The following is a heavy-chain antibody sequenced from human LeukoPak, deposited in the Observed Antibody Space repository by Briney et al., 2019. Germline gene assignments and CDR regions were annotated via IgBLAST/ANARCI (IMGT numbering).Heavy chain of an antibody. J-gene: IGHJ1*01. CDR1: GFTFGSYG. CDR3: AIMHGYYDGSGYWVQ. CDR2: ITPNADRT. Sequence: GGSLRLSCAASGFTFGSYGMSWVRQAPGKGLEWVSFITPNADRTSYADSVEGLFTISKDNHTKPLYMQMNRLRDEDTALYYCAIMHGYYDGSGYWVQWGQGTLVTVSS. D-gene: IGHD3-22*01. V-gene: IGHV3-23*01.